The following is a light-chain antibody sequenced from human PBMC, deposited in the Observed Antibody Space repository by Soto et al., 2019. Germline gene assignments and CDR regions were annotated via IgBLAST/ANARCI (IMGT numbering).Light chain of an antibody. CDR1: SRDIGSYNF. J-gene: IGLJ3*02. Sequence: QSALTQPRSVSGSPGQSATISCTGSSRDIGSYNFVSWFQQDPGKAPKLIIYDVTKRPSGVPDRFSASKSGNTASLTISGLQAEDEADYYCCSYAGASSSLLFGGGTKLTVL. CDR2: DVT. V-gene: IGLV2-11*01. CDR3: CSYAGASSSLL.